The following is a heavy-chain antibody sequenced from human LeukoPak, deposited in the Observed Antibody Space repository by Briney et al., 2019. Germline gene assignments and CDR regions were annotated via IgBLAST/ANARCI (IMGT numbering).Heavy chain of an antibody. CDR1: GGSIGSYY. CDR3: ARSIYDRGGYYYGAPGVFDY. D-gene: IGHD3-22*01. Sequence: SETLSLTCTVSGGSIGSYYWSWIRQPPGEGLGWIGYIYYSGSTNYNPSLKSRVTISVDTSKNQFSLKLSSVTAADTAVYYCARSIYDRGGYYYGAPGVFDYWGQGTLVTVSS. J-gene: IGHJ4*02. CDR2: IYYSGST. V-gene: IGHV4-59*01.